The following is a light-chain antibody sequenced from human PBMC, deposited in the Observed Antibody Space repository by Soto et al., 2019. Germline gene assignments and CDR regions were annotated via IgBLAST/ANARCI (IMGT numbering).Light chain of an antibody. CDR2: EAS. Sequence: EIVLTQSPATLSLSPGERATLSRRASQSVSSYLAWYQQKPGQAPRLLMYEASNRATGIPARFSGGGSGTDFTLTISSLEPEDFAVYYCQQRSDWPWTFGQGTKWIS. CDR1: QSVSSY. CDR3: QQRSDWPWT. J-gene: IGKJ1*01. V-gene: IGKV3-11*01.